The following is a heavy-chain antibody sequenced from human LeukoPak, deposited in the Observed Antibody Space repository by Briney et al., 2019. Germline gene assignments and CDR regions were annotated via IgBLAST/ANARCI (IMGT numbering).Heavy chain of an antibody. Sequence: GESLKISCKGSGYSFTTYWIGWVRQVPGKGLEWMGRIDPSDSYTNYSPSFQGHVTISADKSISTAYLQWSSLKASDTAMYYCARSYSGYDYLDYWGQGTLVTVSS. CDR3: ARSYSGYDYLDY. CDR2: IDPSDSYT. V-gene: IGHV5-10-1*01. CDR1: GYSFTTYW. J-gene: IGHJ4*02. D-gene: IGHD5-12*01.